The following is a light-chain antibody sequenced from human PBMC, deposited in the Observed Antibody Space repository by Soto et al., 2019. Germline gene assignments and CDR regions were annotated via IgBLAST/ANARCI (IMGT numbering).Light chain of an antibody. CDR2: GAS. CDR3: LQNHNYPRT. J-gene: IGKJ1*01. Sequence: IQMTQSPSSLSASVGDSVTITCRASQDISDDVGWYQQTPGKAPKLLISGASRLQSGVPSRFSGSGSGAAFTLTITSLRPEDSATYYCLQNHNYPRTFGQGTKVDI. V-gene: IGKV1-6*01. CDR1: QDISDD.